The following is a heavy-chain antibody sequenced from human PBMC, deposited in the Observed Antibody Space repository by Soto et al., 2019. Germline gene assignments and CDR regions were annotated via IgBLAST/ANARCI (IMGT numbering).Heavy chain of an antibody. CDR1: GYTFTSYY. CDR2: INPSGGST. D-gene: IGHD3-10*01. V-gene: IGHV1-46*03. J-gene: IGHJ6*02. Sequence: ASVKVSCKASGYTFTSYYMHWVRQAPGQGLEWMGIINPSGGSTSYAQKFQGRVTMTRDTSTSTVYMELTSLRSEDTAVYYCARDRGGYYYGMDVWGQGTTVTVSS. CDR3: ARDRGGYYYGMDV.